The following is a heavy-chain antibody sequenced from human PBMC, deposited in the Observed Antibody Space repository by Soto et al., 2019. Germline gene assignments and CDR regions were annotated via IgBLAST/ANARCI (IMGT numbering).Heavy chain of an antibody. J-gene: IGHJ4*02. V-gene: IGHV3-21*06. CDR1: GFTFSSYS. CDR3: ARESEDLTSNFDY. Sequence: GGSLRLSCAASGFTFSSYSMNWIRQAPGKGLEWVSSISSTTNYIYYGDSMKGRFTISRDNAKNSLYLEMNSLRAEDTAVYYCARESEDLTSNFDYWGQGTLVTVSS. CDR2: ISSTTNYI.